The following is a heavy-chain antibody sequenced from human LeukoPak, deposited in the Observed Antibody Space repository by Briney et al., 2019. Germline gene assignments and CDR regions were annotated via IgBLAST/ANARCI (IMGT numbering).Heavy chain of an antibody. D-gene: IGHD3-22*01. CDR1: GDSISRYY. V-gene: IGHV4-59*08. CDR2: MFYSGST. J-gene: IGHJ6*03. CDR3: ARLPYYYDNSGFRDYHYYMDV. Sequence: SETLSLTCTVSGDSISRYYWTWIRQPPGKGLEWIGYMFYSGSTTYNPSLKSRITISVDTSKNQFSLKLRSVTAADTAVYYCARLPYYYDNSGFRDYHYYMDVWGKGTTFNVFS.